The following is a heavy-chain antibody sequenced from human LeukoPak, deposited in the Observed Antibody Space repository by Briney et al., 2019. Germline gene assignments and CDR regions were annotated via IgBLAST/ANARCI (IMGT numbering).Heavy chain of an antibody. Sequence: GGSLRLSCVASGLPIADFAMHWVRQAPGKGLEWVSSISSSSSYIYYADSVKGRFTISRDNAKNSLYLQMNSLRAEDTAVYYCARGRAARPDAFDIWGQGTMVTVSS. J-gene: IGHJ3*02. V-gene: IGHV3-21*01. CDR1: GLPIADFA. CDR2: ISSSSSYI. D-gene: IGHD6-6*01. CDR3: ARGRAARPDAFDI.